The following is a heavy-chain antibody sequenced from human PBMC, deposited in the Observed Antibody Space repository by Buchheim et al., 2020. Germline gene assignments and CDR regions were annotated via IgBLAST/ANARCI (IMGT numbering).Heavy chain of an antibody. CDR3: ARDSGNFEVDY. D-gene: IGHD6-25*01. J-gene: IGHJ4*02. CDR1: GGSISSSGYY. CDR2: IYYSGST. Sequence: QLQLQESGPGLVKPSETLSLTCTVSGGSISSSGYYWGWIRQPPGKGLEWIGSIYYSGSTYYIPSLKSRLTISLDTSQNQFSLKLSSVTAADTAVYYCARDSGNFEVDYWGQGTL. V-gene: IGHV4-39*07.